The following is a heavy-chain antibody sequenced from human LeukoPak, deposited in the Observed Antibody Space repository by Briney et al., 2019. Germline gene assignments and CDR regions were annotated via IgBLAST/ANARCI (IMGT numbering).Heavy chain of an antibody. CDR3: AREGSRGYFDY. V-gene: IGHV3-21*01. CDR1: GFTFSLYN. J-gene: IGHJ4*02. D-gene: IGHD3-10*01. Sequence: GGSLRLSCAASGFTFSLYNMNWVRQAPGKGLEWVSSITSASNYIYYADSVRGRFTVSRDNAENSLYLQMNSLRVEDTAVYYCAREGSRGYFDYWGQGTLVTVSS. CDR2: ITSASNYI.